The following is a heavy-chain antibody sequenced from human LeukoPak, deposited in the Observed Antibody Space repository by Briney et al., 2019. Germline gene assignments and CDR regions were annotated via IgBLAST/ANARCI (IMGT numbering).Heavy chain of an antibody. CDR2: INPNSGGT. CDR3: ARSGVRGVIITLAADYFDY. CDR1: GYTFTGYY. J-gene: IGHJ4*02. V-gene: IGHV1-2*04. D-gene: IGHD3-10*01. Sequence: ASVKVSCKASGYTFTGYYMHWVRQAPGQGLEWMGWINPNSGGTNYAQKLQGWVTMTRDTSISTAYMELSRLRSDDTAVYYCARSGVRGVIITLAADYFDYWGQGTLVTVSS.